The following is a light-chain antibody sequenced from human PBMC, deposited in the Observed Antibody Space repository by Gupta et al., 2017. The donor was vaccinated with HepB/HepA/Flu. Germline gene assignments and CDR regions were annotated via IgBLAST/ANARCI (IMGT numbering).Light chain of an antibody. CDR3: GAWDDSLSGHYV. CDR2: RNN. CDR1: SSNIGSNY. J-gene: IGLJ1*01. Sequence: PPSASXTPGXRVTIXXSXXSSNIGSNYVYWYQHLPGTAPKLLIYRNNQRSSGVPDRFSGSKSGTSASLAISGLRSEDEADYYCGAWDDSLSGHYVFGTGTKVTVL. V-gene: IGLV1-47*01.